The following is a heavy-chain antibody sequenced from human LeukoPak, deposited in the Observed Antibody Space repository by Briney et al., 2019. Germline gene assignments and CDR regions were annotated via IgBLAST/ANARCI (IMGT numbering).Heavy chain of an antibody. CDR2: INPSGGST. Sequence: GASVKVSCKASGYTFTSYYMHWVRQAPGQGLEWMGIINPSGGSTSYAQKFQGRVTMTRDMSTSTVYMELSSLRSEDTAVYYCARDGGVSSGENYYFDYWGQGTLVTVSS. CDR1: GYTFTSYY. CDR3: ARDGGVSSGENYYFDY. D-gene: IGHD3-16*01. J-gene: IGHJ4*02. V-gene: IGHV1-46*01.